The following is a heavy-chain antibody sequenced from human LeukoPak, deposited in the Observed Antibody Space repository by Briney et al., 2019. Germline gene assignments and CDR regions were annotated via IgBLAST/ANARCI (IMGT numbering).Heavy chain of an antibody. J-gene: IGHJ4*02. CDR3: ARGMAVGTTKGFDY. CDR1: GFTFSSYS. CDR2: INSDGTTT. V-gene: IGHV3-74*01. Sequence: PGGSLRLSCAASGFTFSSYSMNWVRQAPGKGRVWVSRINSDGTTTNYADSVKGRFTIYRDTAKNTLYLQMNSLRAEDTAVYYCARGMAVGTTKGFDYWGQGTLVTVSS. D-gene: IGHD1-26*01.